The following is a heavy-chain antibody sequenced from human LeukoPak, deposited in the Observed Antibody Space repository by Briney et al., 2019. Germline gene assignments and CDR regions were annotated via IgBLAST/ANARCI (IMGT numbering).Heavy chain of an antibody. D-gene: IGHD6-13*01. J-gene: IGHJ6*03. CDR1: GGSISSSSYY. V-gene: IGHV4-39*07. CDR2: IYHSGST. CDR3: ARADYSSTWSHDYYYMDV. Sequence: PSETLSLTCTVSGGSISSSSYYWGWIRQPPGKGLEWIGSIYHSGSTYYNPSLKSRVTISVDTSKNQFSLKLSSVTAADTAVYYCARADYSSTWSHDYYYMDVWGKGTTVTVSS.